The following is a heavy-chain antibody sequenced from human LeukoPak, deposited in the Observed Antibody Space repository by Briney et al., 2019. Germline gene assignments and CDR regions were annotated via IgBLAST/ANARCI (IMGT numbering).Heavy chain of an antibody. V-gene: IGHV1-2*02. CDR2: INPNSGDT. J-gene: IGHJ4*02. CDR1: GYTFTGYY. CDR3: ARLYYFDY. Sequence: ASVKVSYKASGYTFTGYYMHWVRQAPGQGLEWMGWINPNSGDTNYAQKLQGRVTMTTDTSTSTAYMELRSLRSDDTAVYYCARLYYFDYWGQGTLVTVSS.